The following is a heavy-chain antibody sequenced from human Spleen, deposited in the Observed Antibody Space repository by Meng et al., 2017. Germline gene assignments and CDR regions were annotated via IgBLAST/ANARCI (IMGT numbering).Heavy chain of an antibody. CDR2: TNYRSKWFS. Sequence: QVQLQLSGPGVVKPSQTLSLTCAISGDSVSTTSATWNWIRQSPTRGLEWLGRTNYRSKWFSGYSLSVKSRMTVNPDASKNQFSLHLDSVSPDDTAVYFCARSFSYGPFDFWGQGTLVTVSS. CDR1: GDSVSTTSAT. D-gene: IGHD5-18*01. J-gene: IGHJ4*02. CDR3: ARSFSYGPFDF. V-gene: IGHV6-1*01.